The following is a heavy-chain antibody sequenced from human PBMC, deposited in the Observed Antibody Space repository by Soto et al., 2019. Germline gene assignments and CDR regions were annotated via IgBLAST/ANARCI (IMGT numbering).Heavy chain of an antibody. CDR1: GYNFGSYW. Sequence: GESLKISCKGSGYNFGSYWIAWVRQTPGRGLEWMGYIYPGDSRAAFSPSLQGQVTFSADKSTNTAFLQWSSLKASDTAMYYCARRHYCGGDCTTSFYDYYSLDVWGQGTPVTVSS. V-gene: IGHV5-51*01. D-gene: IGHD2-21*02. CDR2: IYPGDSRA. CDR3: ARRHYCGGDCTTSFYDYYSLDV. J-gene: IGHJ6*02.